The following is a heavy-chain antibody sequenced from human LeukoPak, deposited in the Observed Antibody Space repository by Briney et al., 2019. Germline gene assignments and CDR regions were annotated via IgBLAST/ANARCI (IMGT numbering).Heavy chain of an antibody. V-gene: IGHV6-1*01. D-gene: IGHD3-10*01. CDR3: ARADLDYYGSNRFFDL. CDR2: TYYRSQWYN. J-gene: IGHJ2*01. Sequence: SQTLSLTCAISGDSVSTNSAAWNWIRQSPSRGLEWLGRTYYRSQWYNDYAVSVKSRININPVTSKNQFSLHLNSVTPEDTAVYYCARADLDYYGSNRFFDLWGRGTPVTVSS. CDR1: GDSVSTNSAA.